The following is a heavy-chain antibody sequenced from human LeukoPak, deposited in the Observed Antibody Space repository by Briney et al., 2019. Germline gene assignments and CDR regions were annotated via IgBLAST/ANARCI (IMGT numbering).Heavy chain of an antibody. CDR2: IYYSGST. V-gene: IGHV4-59*01. CDR1: GGPISSYY. D-gene: IGHD5-12*01. CDR3: ARVFFSGYEENAFDI. J-gene: IGHJ3*02. Sequence: PSEALSLTCTVSGGPISSYYWSWIRQPPGKGLEWIGYIYYSGSTNYNPSLKSRVTISVDTSKNQFSLKLSSVTAVDTAVYYCARVFFSGYEENAFDIWGQGTMVTVSS.